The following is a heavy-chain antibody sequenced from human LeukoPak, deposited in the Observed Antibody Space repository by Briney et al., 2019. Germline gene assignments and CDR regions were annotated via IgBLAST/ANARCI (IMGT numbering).Heavy chain of an antibody. V-gene: IGHV1-18*01. J-gene: IGHJ3*02. CDR3: ARGLNRDCSSTSCYTRGAFDI. Sequence: ASVTVSCKLSGYSGIELDMHWVRQAPGQGLEWMGWISAYNGNTNYAQKLQGRVTMTTDTSTSTAYMELRSLRSDDTAVYYCARGLNRDCSSTSCYTRGAFDIWGQGTMVTVSS. CDR2: ISAYNGNT. D-gene: IGHD2-2*02. CDR1: GYSGIELD.